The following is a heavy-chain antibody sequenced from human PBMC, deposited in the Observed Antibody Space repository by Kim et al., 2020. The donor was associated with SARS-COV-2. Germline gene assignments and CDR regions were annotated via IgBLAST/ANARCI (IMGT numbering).Heavy chain of an antibody. Sequence: SETLSLTCAVYGGSFSGYDWSGIRQPPGKGLEWMGEINHSGSTNYNPYLKSGVTISVDTSKNQISLKLSSVTAADTAVYYCARRKYSSSWYGGVFCWFDPWGQGTLVTVSS. J-gene: IGHJ5*02. CDR2: INHSGST. CDR1: GGSFSGYD. D-gene: IGHD6-13*01. V-gene: IGHV4-34*01. CDR3: ARRKYSSSWYGGVFCWFDP.